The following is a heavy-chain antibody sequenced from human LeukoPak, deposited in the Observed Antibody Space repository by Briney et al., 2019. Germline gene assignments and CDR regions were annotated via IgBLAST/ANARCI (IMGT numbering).Heavy chain of an antibody. CDR3: ARGGDSSSLYYYYYGMDV. J-gene: IGHJ6*02. CDR1: GFTFSSYD. D-gene: IGHD6-13*01. CDR2: IGTAGDT. Sequence: GGSLRLSCAASGFTFSSYDMHWVRQATVKGLEWVSAIGTAGDTYYPGSVKGRFTISRENAKNSLYLQMNSLRAGDTAVYYCARGGDSSSLYYYYYGMDVWGQGTTVTVSS. V-gene: IGHV3-13*01.